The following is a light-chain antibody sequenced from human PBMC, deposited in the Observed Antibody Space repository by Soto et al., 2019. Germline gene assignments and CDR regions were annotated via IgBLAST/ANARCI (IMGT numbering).Light chain of an antibody. Sequence: EIVLTQSPGTLSLSPVERATLSCRASQSVSSSYLAWYQQKPGQAPRLLIYDTSTRATGIPARFSGSGSGTEFTLTISSLQPEDFATYYCQQLYSFPLTFGGGTKVDIK. V-gene: IGKV3D-7*01. J-gene: IGKJ4*01. CDR3: QQLYSFPLT. CDR1: QSVSSSY. CDR2: DTS.